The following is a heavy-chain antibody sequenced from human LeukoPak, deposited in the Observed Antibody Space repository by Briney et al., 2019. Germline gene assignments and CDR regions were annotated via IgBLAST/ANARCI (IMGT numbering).Heavy chain of an antibody. V-gene: IGHV3-23*01. CDR2: ISGSGGST. D-gene: IGHD6-13*01. Sequence: GGSLRLSCAASGFTFSSYAMSWVRQAPGKGLEWVSAISGSGGSTYYADSVKGRFTISRDNSKNTLYLQMNSLRAEDTAVYYCARGVAAAGTGWFDPWGQGTLVTVSS. J-gene: IGHJ5*02. CDR3: ARGVAAAGTGWFDP. CDR1: GFTFSSYA.